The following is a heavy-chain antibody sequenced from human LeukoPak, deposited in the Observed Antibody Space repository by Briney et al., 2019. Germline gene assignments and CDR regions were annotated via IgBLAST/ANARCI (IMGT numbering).Heavy chain of an antibody. CDR2: INHSGST. V-gene: IGHV4-34*01. CDR3: ARDRGYDFWSGYSGHYFDY. J-gene: IGHJ4*02. D-gene: IGHD3-3*01. Sequence: SETLSLTCAVYGGSFSGYYWSWIRQPPGKGLEWIGEINHSGSTNYNPSLKSRVTISVDTSKNQFSLKLSSVTAADTAVYYCARDRGYDFWSGYSGHYFDYWGQGTLVTVSS. CDR1: GGSFSGYY.